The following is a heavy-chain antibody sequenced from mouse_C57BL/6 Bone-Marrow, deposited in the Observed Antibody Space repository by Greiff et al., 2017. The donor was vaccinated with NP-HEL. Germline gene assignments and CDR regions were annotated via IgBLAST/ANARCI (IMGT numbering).Heavy chain of an antibody. V-gene: IGHV5-4*03. J-gene: IGHJ1*03. CDR3: ARGALYYYGSSGWYFDV. Sequence: EVKLVESGGGLVKPGGSLKLSCAASGFTFSSYAMSWVRQTPEKRLEWVATISDGGSYTYYPDNVKGRFTISRDNAKNNLYLQMSHLKSEDTAMYYCARGALYYYGSSGWYFDVWGTGTTVTVSS. CDR1: GFTFSSYA. D-gene: IGHD1-1*01. CDR2: ISDGGSYT.